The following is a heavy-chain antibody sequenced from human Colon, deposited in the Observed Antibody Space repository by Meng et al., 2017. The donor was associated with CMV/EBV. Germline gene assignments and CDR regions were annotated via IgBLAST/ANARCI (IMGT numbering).Heavy chain of an antibody. J-gene: IGHJ5*02. V-gene: IGHV1-46*01. CDR3: ARDGRDFWSGPQGNWFDP. Sequence: ASVKVSCKASGYTFTSYYMHWVRQAPGQGLEWMGIINPSGGSTSYAQKFQGRVTMTRDTSTSTVYMELSSLRTEDTAVYYCARDGRDFWSGPQGNWFDPWGQGTLVTSPQ. D-gene: IGHD3-3*01. CDR2: INPSGGST. CDR1: GYTFTSYY.